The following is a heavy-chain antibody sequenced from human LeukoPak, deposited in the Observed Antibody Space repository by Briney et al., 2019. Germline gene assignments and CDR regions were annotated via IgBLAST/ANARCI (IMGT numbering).Heavy chain of an antibody. CDR1: GYTFTVYY. CDR3: ARVGFERPRSSVTVVRGVIRPNPFDL. V-gene: IGHV1-2*02. Sequence: ASVTVSCKASGYTFTVYYMHWVRQAPGQGLEWMGRINPNSGDTKYAQNFQGRVTMTRDTSIDTAYMELSRLRSDDTAVYYCARVGFERPRSSVTVVRGVIRPNPFDLWGQGTMVTVSS. CDR2: INPNSGDT. J-gene: IGHJ3*01. D-gene: IGHD3-10*01.